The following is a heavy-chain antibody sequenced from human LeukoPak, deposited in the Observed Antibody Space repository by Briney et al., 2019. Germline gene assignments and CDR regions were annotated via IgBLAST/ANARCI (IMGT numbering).Heavy chain of an antibody. V-gene: IGHV3-66*04. Sequence: TGGSLRLSCAASGFTVSSNYMSWVRQAPGKGLEWVSVIYSGGSTYYADSVKGRFTISRDNSKNTLYLQMNSLRAEDTAVYYCARQDDSSGYYNYWGQGTLVTVSS. CDR1: GFTVSSNY. CDR3: ARQDDSSGYYNY. D-gene: IGHD3-22*01. J-gene: IGHJ4*02. CDR2: IYSGGST.